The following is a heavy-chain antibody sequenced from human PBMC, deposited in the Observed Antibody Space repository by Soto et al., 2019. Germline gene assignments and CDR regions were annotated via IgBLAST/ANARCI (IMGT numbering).Heavy chain of an antibody. J-gene: IGHJ4*02. V-gene: IGHV4-34*01. CDR1: GGSFSGYY. D-gene: IGHD3-10*01. Sequence: SETLSLTCAVYGGSFSGYYWSWIRQPPGKGLEWIGEINHSGSTNYNPYLKSRVTIKVDTSKNQFSLKMSSVTAADTAVYYCARGGRITMVRGVIITSFGYWGQGALVTVSS. CDR3: ARGGRITMVRGVIITSFGY. CDR2: INHSGST.